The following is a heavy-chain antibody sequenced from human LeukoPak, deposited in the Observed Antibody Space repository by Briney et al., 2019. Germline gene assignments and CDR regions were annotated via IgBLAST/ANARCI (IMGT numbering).Heavy chain of an antibody. CDR1: GYTFTSYY. CDR2: ISAYNGNT. Sequence: ASVKVSCKASGYTFTSYYMHWVRQAPGQGLEWMGWISAYNGNTNYAQKLQGRVTMTTDTSTSTAYMELRSLRSDDTAVYYCARDSMITFGGVTADWGQGTLVTVSS. V-gene: IGHV1-18*04. D-gene: IGHD3-16*01. J-gene: IGHJ4*02. CDR3: ARDSMITFGGVTAD.